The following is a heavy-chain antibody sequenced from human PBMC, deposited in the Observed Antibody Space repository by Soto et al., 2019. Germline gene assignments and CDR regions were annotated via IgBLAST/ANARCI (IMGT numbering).Heavy chain of an antibody. V-gene: IGHV4-59*08. CDR1: GGSISSYY. J-gene: IGHJ6*03. D-gene: IGHD3-9*01. CDR2: IYYSGST. Sequence: SETLSLTCTVSGGSISSYYWSWIRQPPGKGLEWIGYIYYSGSTNYNPSLKRRVTISADTSRNQSSLKLNSVTAADTAVYYCARTVLGPDLLADSFVDYYYYMDVWGQGTTVTVSS. CDR3: ARTVLGPDLLADSFVDYYYYMDV.